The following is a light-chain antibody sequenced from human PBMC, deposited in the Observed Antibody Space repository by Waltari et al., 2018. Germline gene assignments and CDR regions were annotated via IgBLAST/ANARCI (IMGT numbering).Light chain of an antibody. CDR1: SSDVGGYAY. V-gene: IGLV2-11*01. CDR3: CSFAGNYTLL. Sequence: QSALTQPRSVSGSPGQSVPLSCTGTSSDVGGYAYVSWYQQHPGKAPKLLISDVDKRPSGVSDRFSGSKSGNTASLTISGLQVDDEASYYCCSFAGNYTLLFGGGTNLTVL. CDR2: DVD. J-gene: IGLJ2*01.